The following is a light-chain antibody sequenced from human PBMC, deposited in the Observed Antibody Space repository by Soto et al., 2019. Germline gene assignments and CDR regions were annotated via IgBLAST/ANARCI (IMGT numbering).Light chain of an antibody. J-gene: IGKJ3*01. Sequence: EIVLTQSPATLSLSPGERATLSCRASQSVRGSLAWYQQKPGQAPRLLIYDASNRAPGIPARFNGGGSGTDFTLTISSLEPEDFAVYYCQQRSNWPTFGPGTKVDIK. CDR3: QQRSNWPT. CDR1: QSVRGS. V-gene: IGKV3-11*01. CDR2: DAS.